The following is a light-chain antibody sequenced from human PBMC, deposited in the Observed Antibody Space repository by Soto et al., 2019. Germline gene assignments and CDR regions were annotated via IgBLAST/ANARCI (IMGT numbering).Light chain of an antibody. V-gene: IGKV2D-29*02. Sequence: DGVMTQTPLSLSVAPGQPASISCKSSQSLLHITGETFLFWYLQKPGQSPQLLIYEVSTRVSGVPDRFSGSGSGTDFTLEISRVETDDVGIYYCMQSTQLPPTFGQGTRRGIE. J-gene: IGKJ5*01. CDR3: MQSTQLPPT. CDR1: QSLLHITGETF. CDR2: EVS.